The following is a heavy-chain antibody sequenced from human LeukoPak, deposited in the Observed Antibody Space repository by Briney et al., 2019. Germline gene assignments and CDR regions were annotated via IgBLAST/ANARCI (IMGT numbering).Heavy chain of an antibody. CDR2: ISGSGGST. CDR3: AKEGADGDYLDY. Sequence: GGSLRLSCAASGFTFRNYGMHWVRQAPGKGLEWVSAISGSGGSTYYADSVKSRFTISRDNSKNTLYLQMNSLRAEDTAVYYCAKEGADGDYLDYWGQGTLVTVSS. D-gene: IGHD4-17*01. CDR1: GFTFRNYG. J-gene: IGHJ4*02. V-gene: IGHV3-23*01.